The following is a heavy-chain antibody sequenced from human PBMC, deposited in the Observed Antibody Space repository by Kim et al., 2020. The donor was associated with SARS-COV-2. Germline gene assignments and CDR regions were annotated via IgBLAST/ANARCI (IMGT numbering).Heavy chain of an antibody. Sequence: GGSLRLSCAASGFTFSSYWMSWVRQAPGKGLEWVANIKQDGSEKYYVDSVKGRFTISRDNAKNSLYLQMNSLRAEDTAVYYCARVPPTGYLSYWYFDLWGRGTLVTVSS. CDR1: GFTFSSYW. D-gene: IGHD3-9*01. CDR3: ARVPPTGYLSYWYFDL. CDR2: IKQDGSEK. V-gene: IGHV3-7*01. J-gene: IGHJ2*01.